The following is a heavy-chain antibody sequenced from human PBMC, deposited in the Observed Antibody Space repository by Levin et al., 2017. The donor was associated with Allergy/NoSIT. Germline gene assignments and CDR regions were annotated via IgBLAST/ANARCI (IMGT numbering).Heavy chain of an antibody. CDR2: IYHSGSS. J-gene: IGHJ6*02. V-gene: IGHV4-59*08. D-gene: IGHD1-26*01. CDR1: GGAIRAFY. Sequence: SQTLSLTCTVSGGAIRAFYWSWIRQPPGKRLEWIGYIYHSGSSDYSPSLKGRVTISMDKSKNQFSLKLNTETAADTAVYYCARSREGWAFRSMDVWGQGTTVNVTS. CDR3: ARSREGWAFRSMDV.